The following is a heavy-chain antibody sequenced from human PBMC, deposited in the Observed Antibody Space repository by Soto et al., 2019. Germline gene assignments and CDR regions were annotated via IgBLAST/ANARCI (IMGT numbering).Heavy chain of an antibody. J-gene: IGHJ6*02. CDR2: INPSGGST. D-gene: IGHD2-15*01. CDR3: AGIGYCSGGSCYGYGMDV. V-gene: IGHV1-46*01. CDR1: GYTFTSYY. Sequence: ASVKVYCKASGYTFTSYYMHWVRQAPGQGLEWMGIINPSGGSTSYAQKFQGRVTMTRDTSTSTVYMELSSLRSEDTAVYYCAGIGYCSGGSCYGYGMDVWGQGTTVTVSS.